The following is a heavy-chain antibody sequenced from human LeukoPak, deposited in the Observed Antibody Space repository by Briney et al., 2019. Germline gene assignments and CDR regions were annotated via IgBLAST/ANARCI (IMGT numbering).Heavy chain of an antibody. J-gene: IGHJ5*02. CDR3: ARGASGWFDP. D-gene: IGHD6-25*01. CDR2: IYYSGST. CDR1: GGSISSGGYY. Sequence: SETLSLTCTVSGGSISSGGYYWSWNRQHPGKGLEWVGYIYYSGSTYYNPSLKSRLTISVDTSKNQFSLKLSSVTAADTAVYYCARGASGWFDPWGQGTLVTVSS. V-gene: IGHV4-31*03.